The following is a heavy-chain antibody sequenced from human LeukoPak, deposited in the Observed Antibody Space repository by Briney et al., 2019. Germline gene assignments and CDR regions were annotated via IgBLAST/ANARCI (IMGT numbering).Heavy chain of an antibody. Sequence: GGSLRLSCAASGFTFDDYAMHWVRQAPGKGLEWVSLISGDGGSTYYAGSVKGRFTISRDNSKNSLYLQMNSLRTEDTALYYCAKDKGGTVTTFGPPGDYWGQGTLVTVSS. J-gene: IGHJ4*02. CDR2: ISGDGGST. CDR1: GFTFDDYA. D-gene: IGHD4-17*01. CDR3: AKDKGGTVTTFGPPGDY. V-gene: IGHV3-43*02.